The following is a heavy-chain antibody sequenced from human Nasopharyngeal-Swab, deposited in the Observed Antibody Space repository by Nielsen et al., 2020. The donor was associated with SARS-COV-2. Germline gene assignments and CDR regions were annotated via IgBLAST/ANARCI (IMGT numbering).Heavy chain of an antibody. Sequence: ASVKVSCKASGYTFTSYAMHWVRQAPGQRLEWMGWINAGNGNTKYSQKFQGRVTITRDTSASTAYMELSSLRSEDTAVYYCARDDSSSWYESWFDPWGQGTLVTVSS. D-gene: IGHD6-13*01. CDR2: INAGNGNT. J-gene: IGHJ5*02. CDR3: ARDDSSSWYESWFDP. CDR1: GYTFTSYA. V-gene: IGHV1-3*01.